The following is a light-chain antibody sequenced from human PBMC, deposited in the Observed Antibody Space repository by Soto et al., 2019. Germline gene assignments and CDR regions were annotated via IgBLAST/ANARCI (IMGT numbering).Light chain of an antibody. J-gene: IGKJ1*01. V-gene: IGKV3D-20*02. CDR1: QSVTSRH. CDR2: AAS. CDR3: LQRNNWPPWT. Sequence: EIVLTQSPGTLSLSPGERVTLSCRASQSVTSRHLAWYQQKPGQAPRLLIFAASGRPPTIPSRFSGSGSGTDFTLTISRLEAEDFALYYCLQRNNWPPWTFGQGTKVEIK.